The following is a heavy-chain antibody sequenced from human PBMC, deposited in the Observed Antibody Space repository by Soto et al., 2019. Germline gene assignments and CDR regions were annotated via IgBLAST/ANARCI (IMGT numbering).Heavy chain of an antibody. V-gene: IGHV3-33*01. Sequence: QPGGSPRLSCAASGFTFSSYGMHWVRQAPGKGLEWVAVIWYDGSNKYYADSVKGRFTISRDNSKNTLYLQMNSLRAEDTAVYYCASSSSSRVYYYYYGMDVWGQGTTVTVSS. CDR3: ASSSSSRVYYYYYGMDV. J-gene: IGHJ6*02. D-gene: IGHD6-6*01. CDR2: IWYDGSNK. CDR1: GFTFSSYG.